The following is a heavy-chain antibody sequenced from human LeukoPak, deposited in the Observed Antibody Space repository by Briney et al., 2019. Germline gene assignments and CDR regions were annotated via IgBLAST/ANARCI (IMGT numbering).Heavy chain of an antibody. Sequence: PGGSLRLSCAASGFTVSSNYMSWVRQAPGKGLEWVSVIYSGGSTYYADSVKGRFTISRDNPKSTLYLQMNSLRAEDTAVYYCAREYPPWPPDYWGQGTLVTVSS. V-gene: IGHV3-66*01. J-gene: IGHJ4*02. CDR1: GFTVSSNY. CDR2: IYSGGST. CDR3: AREYPPWPPDY.